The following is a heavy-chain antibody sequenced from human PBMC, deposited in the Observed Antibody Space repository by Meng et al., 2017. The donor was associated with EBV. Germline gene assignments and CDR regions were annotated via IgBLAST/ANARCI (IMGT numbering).Heavy chain of an antibody. Sequence: ITLMLSRPLLVQPTPTLHLTLPFSRYSLTTRGFGLGSIRQPPGTALEWLALIYWDDDKRYSPSLKSRLTITKDTSKNQVVLTMTNMDPVDAATYYCAHIIAARPFDYWGQGTLVTVSS. CDR3: AHIIAARPFDY. D-gene: IGHD6-6*01. V-gene: IGHV2-5*02. CDR1: RYSLTTRGFG. J-gene: IGHJ4*02. CDR2: IYWDDDK.